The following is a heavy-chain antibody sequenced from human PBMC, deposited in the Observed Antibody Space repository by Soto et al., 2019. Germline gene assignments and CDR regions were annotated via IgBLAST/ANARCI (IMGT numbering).Heavy chain of an antibody. CDR1: GGSFSGYY. CDR3: ARGIRRHYDILTGYYANDY. V-gene: IGHV4-34*01. J-gene: IGHJ4*02. Sequence: QVQLQQWGAGLLKPSETLSLTCAVYGGSFSGYYWSWIRQPPGKGLEWIGEINHSGSTNYNPSLKSRVTISVDTSKNQFSLKLSSVTDADTAVYYCARGIRRHYDILTGYYANDYWGQGTLVTVSS. CDR2: INHSGST. D-gene: IGHD3-9*01.